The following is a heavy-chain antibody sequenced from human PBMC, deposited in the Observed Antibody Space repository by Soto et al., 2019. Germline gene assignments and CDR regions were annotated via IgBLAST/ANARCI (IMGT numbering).Heavy chain of an antibody. V-gene: IGHV3-48*02. CDR1: GFTFRIHA. CDR2: IHGTRSII. Sequence: EVQLVESGGGLVQPGGSLRLSCEVSGFTFRIHAMNWVRQAPGKGLEWVAYIHGTRSIIYYADSVKGRFTISRDNAKNSLFLQMDSLRDEDTAVYYCARDARNADYDYWGQGTLVTVSS. D-gene: IGHD3-16*01. CDR3: ARDARNADYDY. J-gene: IGHJ4*02.